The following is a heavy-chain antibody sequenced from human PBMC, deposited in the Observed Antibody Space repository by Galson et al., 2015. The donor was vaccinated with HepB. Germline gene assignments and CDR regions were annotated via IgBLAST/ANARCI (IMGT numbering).Heavy chain of an antibody. J-gene: IGHJ4*02. CDR1: GFTFSSYA. CDR2: IGSDGSTR. CDR3: ATGADYCFVN. V-gene: IGHV3-30*02. Sequence: SLRLSCAASGFTFSSYAMDWVRQVPGKGLEWVASIGSDGSTRSYADSVKGRFTISRDKSKNTLYVQMDSLRAEDTAVYYCATGADYCFVNWGQGTLVTVSS.